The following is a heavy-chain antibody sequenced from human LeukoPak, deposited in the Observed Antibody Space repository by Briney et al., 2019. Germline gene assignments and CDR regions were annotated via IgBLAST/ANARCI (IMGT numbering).Heavy chain of an antibody. CDR1: GGSFSGYY. CDR2: INHSGST. V-gene: IGHV4-34*01. Sequence: SETLSLTCAVYGGSFSGYYWSWIRQPPGKGLEWIGEINHSGSTNYNPSLKSRVTISVDTSKNQFSLKLSSVTAADTAVYYCARRPYRGGWLRLFDYWGQGTLVTVSS. D-gene: IGHD5-12*01. CDR3: ARRPYRGGWLRLFDY. J-gene: IGHJ4*02.